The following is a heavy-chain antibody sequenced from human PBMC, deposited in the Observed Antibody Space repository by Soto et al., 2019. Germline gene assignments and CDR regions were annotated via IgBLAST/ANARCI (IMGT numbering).Heavy chain of an antibody. J-gene: IGHJ3*02. CDR1: GFTFSTYA. CDR3: AKVAEIAVAGRGDFDI. V-gene: IGHV3-23*01. CDR2: ISGSGGGT. D-gene: IGHD6-19*01. Sequence: EVQLLESGGGLVQPGGSLRLSCAASGFTFSTYAMSWVRQAPGKGLEWVSAISGSGGGTYYADSVKGRFTISRDNSKNTLYLEMSSLRVEDTAIYYCAKVAEIAVAGRGDFDIWGQGTMVTVSS.